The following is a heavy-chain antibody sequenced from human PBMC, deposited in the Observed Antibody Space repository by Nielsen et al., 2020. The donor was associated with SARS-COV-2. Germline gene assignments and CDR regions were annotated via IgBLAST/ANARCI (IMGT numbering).Heavy chain of an antibody. J-gene: IGHJ3*02. CDR2: IYYSGCV. D-gene: IGHD2-2*01. CDR1: GGSLSSRNYY. V-gene: IGHV4-39*02. CDR3: ARGDIAVVPAAMFRGDDAFDI. Sequence: SETLSLTCTVSGGSLSSRNYYWGWIRQPPGKGLEWIGTIYYSGCVSYNPSLRSRFTISVDTSKKHFSLKLTSVTAADTAVYFCARGDIAVVPAAMFRGDDAFDIWGQGTMVRVSS.